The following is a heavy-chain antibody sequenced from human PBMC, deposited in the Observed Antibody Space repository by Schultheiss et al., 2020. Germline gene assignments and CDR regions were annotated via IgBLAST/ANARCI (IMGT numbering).Heavy chain of an antibody. CDR2: IWYDGSKK. CDR1: GVTFSSYG. D-gene: IGHD3-10*01. CDR3: ARDRSRVLWFGDPSGWFAP. J-gene: IGHJ5*02. Sequence: GGSLRLSCAASGVTFSSYGMHWVRQAPGKGLEWVAVIWYDGSKKYYADSVKGRFTISRDNSKNTLYLQMNSLRAEDTAVYYCARDRSRVLWFGDPSGWFAPWGQGTLVTVSS. V-gene: IGHV3-33*01.